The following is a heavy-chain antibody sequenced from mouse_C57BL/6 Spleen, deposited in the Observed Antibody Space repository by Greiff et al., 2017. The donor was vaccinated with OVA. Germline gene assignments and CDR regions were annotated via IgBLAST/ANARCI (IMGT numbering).Heavy chain of an antibody. J-gene: IGHJ1*03. V-gene: IGHV1-81*01. CDR3: ARNYSIYWYFDV. D-gene: IGHD2-5*01. Sequence: VKLMESGAELARPGASVKLSCKASGYTFTSYGISWVKQRTGQGLEWIGEIYPRSGNTYYNEKVKGKATLTADKSSSTAYMELRSLTSEDSAVYFCARNYSIYWYFDVWGTGTTVTVSS. CDR1: GYTFTSYG. CDR2: IYPRSGNT.